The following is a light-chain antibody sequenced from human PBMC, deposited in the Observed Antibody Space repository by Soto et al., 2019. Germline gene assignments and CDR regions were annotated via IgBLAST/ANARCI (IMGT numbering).Light chain of an antibody. Sequence: EIVLTQSPATLSLSPGERATLSCRASQSVSSSYLAWYQQKPGQAPRLLIYGASSRATGIQDRFSGSGSGTDFTLTISRLEPEDFAVYYCQQYVSSPLTFGGGTKVDIK. CDR1: QSVSSSY. CDR3: QQYVSSPLT. J-gene: IGKJ4*01. CDR2: GAS. V-gene: IGKV3-20*01.